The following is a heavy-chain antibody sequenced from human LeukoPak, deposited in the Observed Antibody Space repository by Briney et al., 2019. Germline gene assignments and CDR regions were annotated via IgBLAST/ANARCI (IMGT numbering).Heavy chain of an antibody. V-gene: IGHV3-7*01. CDR2: INQDGREK. D-gene: IGHD3-16*01. CDR3: VRDYVSGTDNPDY. J-gene: IGHJ4*02. Sequence: PGGSLRLSCVASGFTFSSYWMSWFRQSPGKGLEWLGNINQDGREKYYVDSVKGRFTISRDNAKNSLFLQMSSLRAEDTALYYCVRDYVSGTDNPDYWGQGTLVTVSS. CDR1: GFTFSSYW.